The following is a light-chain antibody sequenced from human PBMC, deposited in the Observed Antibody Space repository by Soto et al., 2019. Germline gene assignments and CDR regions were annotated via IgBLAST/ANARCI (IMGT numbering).Light chain of an antibody. J-gene: IGKJ2*01. V-gene: IGKV3-20*01. CDR2: AAS. Sequence: EIVLTQSPGTLSLSPGERATLSCRASQSVSSGYLAWYQQKPGQAPGLLIFAASSRAAGIPDRFSGTGSGTDFTLTINRLEPEDFAVYYCQQYGGSPLYTFGQGTKLEIK. CDR1: QSVSSGY. CDR3: QQYGGSPLYT.